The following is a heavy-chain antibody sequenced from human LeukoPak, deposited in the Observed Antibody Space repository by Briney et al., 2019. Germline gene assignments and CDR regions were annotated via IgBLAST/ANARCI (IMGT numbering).Heavy chain of an antibody. Sequence: GGSLRLSCAASGFTFSSYATRWVRQAPGKGLEWVSAISGSGGSTYYADSVKGRFTISRDNSKNTLYLQMNSLRAEDTAVYYCAKDLSGYDDYWGQGTLVTVSS. V-gene: IGHV3-23*01. CDR3: AKDLSGYDDY. CDR2: ISGSGGST. CDR1: GFTFSSYA. J-gene: IGHJ4*02. D-gene: IGHD5-12*01.